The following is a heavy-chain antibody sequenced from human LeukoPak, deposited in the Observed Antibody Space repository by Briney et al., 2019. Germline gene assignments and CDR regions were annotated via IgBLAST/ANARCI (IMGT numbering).Heavy chain of an antibody. CDR1: GEPLSTHY. V-gene: IGHV4-34*01. Sequence: PSETLSLTCAVYGEPLSTHYWSWIRQPPGKGLEWIGEINHNASTNYNPSLKSRVSISLDASKNQVFLNLSFVTAADTAVYYCAVVRDITGTFDYWGQGTLVTVSS. CDR2: INHNAST. CDR3: AVVRDITGTFDY. D-gene: IGHD2-15*01. J-gene: IGHJ4*02.